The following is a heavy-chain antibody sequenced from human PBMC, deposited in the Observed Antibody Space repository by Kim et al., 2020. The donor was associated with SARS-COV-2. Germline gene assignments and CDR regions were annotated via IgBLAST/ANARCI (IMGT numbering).Heavy chain of an antibody. Sequence: SETLSLTCTVSGDSISSGSYQWGWIRQSPGKGLEWLGSIYYSVRTWYNPSLKSRVTISADMSKNQVSLKLSSVTAADTAVYYCARHLPWLRADYWGQGTLVTVSS. CDR3: ARHLPWLRADY. J-gene: IGHJ4*02. D-gene: IGHD5-12*01. V-gene: IGHV4-39*01. CDR2: IYYSVRT. CDR1: GDSISSGSYQ.